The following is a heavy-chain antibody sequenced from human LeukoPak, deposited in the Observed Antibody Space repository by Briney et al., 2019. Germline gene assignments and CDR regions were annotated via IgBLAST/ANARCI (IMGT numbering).Heavy chain of an antibody. CDR2: INHSGSA. Sequence: NPSETLSLTCAVYGGSFSGYYWSWIRQPPGKGLEWIGEINHSGSANYNPSLKSRVTLSIAQSKNQFSLNLSSVTAADTAVYYCARARRDSGYYKVDYWGQGTLVTVSS. J-gene: IGHJ4*02. CDR1: GGSFSGYY. CDR3: ARARRDSGYYKVDY. D-gene: IGHD3-3*01. V-gene: IGHV4-34*01.